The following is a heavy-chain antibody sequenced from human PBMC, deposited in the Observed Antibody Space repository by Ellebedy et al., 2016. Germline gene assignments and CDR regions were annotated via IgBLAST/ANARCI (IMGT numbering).Heavy chain of an antibody. V-gene: IGHV3-30*14. CDR2: ISYDGSNR. Sequence: GESLKISCSASGFTFSSYAMHWVRQAPGKGLEWVAVISYDGSNRYYADSVKGRFTISRDNSKNTLYLQMNSLRAEDTALYYCASRTRGDYPYFDYWGQGTLVTVSS. CDR1: GFTFSSYA. J-gene: IGHJ4*02. D-gene: IGHD4-17*01. CDR3: ASRTRGDYPYFDY.